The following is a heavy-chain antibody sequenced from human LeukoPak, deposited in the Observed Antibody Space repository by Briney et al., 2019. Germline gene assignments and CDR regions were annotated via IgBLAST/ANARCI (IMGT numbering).Heavy chain of an antibody. Sequence: PSETLSLTCTVSGGSISNYYWSWIRQPPGKGREWTGYIFHSGSTNFNPSLKSRLTTSVDTSKNQISLKLTSVTAADTAVYYCTSRPLFDSSGYYWDYWGRGTRVTVSS. V-gene: IGHV4-59*01. CDR3: TSRPLFDSSGYYWDY. D-gene: IGHD3-22*01. CDR2: IFHSGST. CDR1: GGSISNYY. J-gene: IGHJ4*02.